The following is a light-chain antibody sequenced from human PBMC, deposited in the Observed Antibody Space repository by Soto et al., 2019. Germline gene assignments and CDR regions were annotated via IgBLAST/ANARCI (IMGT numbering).Light chain of an antibody. CDR2: GAS. CDR1: QGIGST. V-gene: IGKV3-20*01. J-gene: IGKJ1*01. Sequence: EIVMTQSPATLSVSPGEGATLSCRASQGIGSTLAWYQHKPGQTPRLLIFGASGRATGIPDRFSGSGSGTDFTLTISRLEPEDFAVYYCQQYGSLSWTFGQGTKVDIK. CDR3: QQYGSLSWT.